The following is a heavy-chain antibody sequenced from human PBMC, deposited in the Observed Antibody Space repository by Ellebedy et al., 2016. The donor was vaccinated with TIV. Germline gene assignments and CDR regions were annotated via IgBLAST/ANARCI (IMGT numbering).Heavy chain of an antibody. Sequence: AASVKVSCKASGGTFSSYAINWVRQAPGQGLEWMGGIIPMFGTANYAQKFQGRVTLTADESTSTAYMELSSLRSEDTAVYYCAREGNYYGSGISSWGQGTLVTVSS. D-gene: IGHD3-10*01. CDR3: AREGNYYGSGISS. V-gene: IGHV1-69*13. J-gene: IGHJ5*02. CDR2: IIPMFGTA. CDR1: GGTFSSYA.